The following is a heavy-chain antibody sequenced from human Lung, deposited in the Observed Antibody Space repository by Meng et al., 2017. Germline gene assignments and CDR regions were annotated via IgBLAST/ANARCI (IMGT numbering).Heavy chain of an antibody. V-gene: IGHV4-34*01. CDR1: GGSFSDYY. CDR3: ARGPTTMAHDFDY. Sequence: QVQLQQRGAGMLKPSGTLSLTCVVSGGSFSDYYWSWIRQHPGKGLEWIGEINHSGSTNYNPSLESRATISVDTSQNNLSLKLSSVTAADSAVYYCARGPTTMAHDFDYWGQGTLVTVSS. CDR2: INHSGST. J-gene: IGHJ4*02. D-gene: IGHD4-11*01.